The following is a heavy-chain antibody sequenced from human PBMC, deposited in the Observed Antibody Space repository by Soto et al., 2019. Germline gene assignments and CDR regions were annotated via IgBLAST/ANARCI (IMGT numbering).Heavy chain of an antibody. V-gene: IGHV3-21*01. CDR3: ARDIVTYYYDSSGSDAFDI. Sequence: EVQLVESGGGLVKPGGSLRLSCAASGFTFSSYSMNWVRQAPGKGLEWVSSISSSSSYIYYADSVKGRFTISRDNAKNSLYLQINSLRAEDTAVYYCARDIVTYYYDSSGSDAFDIWGQGTMVTVSS. J-gene: IGHJ3*02. D-gene: IGHD3-22*01. CDR1: GFTFSSYS. CDR2: ISSSSSYI.